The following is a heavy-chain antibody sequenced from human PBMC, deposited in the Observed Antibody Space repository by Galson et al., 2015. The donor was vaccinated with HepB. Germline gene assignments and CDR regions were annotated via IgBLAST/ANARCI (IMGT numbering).Heavy chain of an antibody. D-gene: IGHD1-26*01. V-gene: IGHV3-11*01. J-gene: IGHJ4*02. CDR1: GFTFSDYY. Sequence: SLRLSCAASGFTFSDYYMSWIRQAPGKGLEWVSYISSSGSTIYYAGSVKGRFTISRDNAKNSLYLQMNSLRAEDTAVYYCARVPSRSGSYPLDYWGQGTLVTVSS. CDR2: ISSSGSTI. CDR3: ARVPSRSGSYPLDY.